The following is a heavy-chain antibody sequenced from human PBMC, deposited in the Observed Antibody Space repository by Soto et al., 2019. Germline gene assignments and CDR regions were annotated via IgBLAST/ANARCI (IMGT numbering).Heavy chain of an antibody. V-gene: IGHV1-69*12. J-gene: IGHJ6*02. CDR2: IIPIFGTA. CDR3: ARVGCSGGSCFDGMDV. D-gene: IGHD2-15*01. CDR1: GGTFSSYA. Sequence: QVQLVQSGAEVKKPGSSVKVSCKASGGTFSSYAISWVRQAPGQGLEWMGGIIPIFGTANYAQKFQGRVTITAAESTSTAYVELSSLRSEDTAVYYCARVGCSGGSCFDGMDVWGQGTTVTVSS.